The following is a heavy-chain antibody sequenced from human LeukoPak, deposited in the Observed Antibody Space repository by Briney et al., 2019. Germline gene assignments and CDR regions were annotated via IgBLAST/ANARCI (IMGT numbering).Heavy chain of an antibody. D-gene: IGHD6-25*01. J-gene: IGHJ5*02. Sequence: GASVKVSCKVSGYTLTELSMHWVRQAPGKGLEWMGGFDPEDGETIYAQNFQGRVTMTEDTSTDTAYMELNNHTSEDTAVYYCVRFAAGPDPYYPWGQGTLVTVSS. CDR3: VRFAAGPDPYYP. CDR2: FDPEDGET. V-gene: IGHV1-24*01. CDR1: GYTLTELS.